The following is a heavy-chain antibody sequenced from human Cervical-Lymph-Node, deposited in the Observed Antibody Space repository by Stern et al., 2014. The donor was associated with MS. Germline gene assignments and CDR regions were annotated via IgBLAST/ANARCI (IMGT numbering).Heavy chain of an antibody. V-gene: IGHV3-33*01. CDR3: ARGRNVGVNYYFDY. CDR1: GFTFSGYG. D-gene: IGHD3-16*01. Sequence: VHLVESGGGVVQPGKSLRLSCVASGFTFSGYGMHWVRPAPGKGLEWVAFIWSDGSNPSYADSVQGRFTIARDNLQNTLHLHMNNVTAADTARYYCARGRNVGVNYYFDYWGQGSLVTVSS. J-gene: IGHJ4*02. CDR2: IWSDGSNP.